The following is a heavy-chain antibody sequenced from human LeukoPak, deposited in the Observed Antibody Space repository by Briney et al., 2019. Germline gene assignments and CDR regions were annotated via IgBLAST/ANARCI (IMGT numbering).Heavy chain of an antibody. V-gene: IGHV4-39*07. Sequence: SETLSLTCTVPGGSISSSSYYWGWIRQPPGKGLEWIGSIYYSGSTYYNPSLKSRVTISVDTSKNQFSLKLSSVTAADTAVYYCARGVTYYDFRSGYYGSDYYMDVWGKGTTVTVSS. CDR2: IYYSGST. J-gene: IGHJ6*03. D-gene: IGHD3-3*01. CDR1: GGSISSSSYY. CDR3: ARGVTYYDFRSGYYGSDYYMDV.